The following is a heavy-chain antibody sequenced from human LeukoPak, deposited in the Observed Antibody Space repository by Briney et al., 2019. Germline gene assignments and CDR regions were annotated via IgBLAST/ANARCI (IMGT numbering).Heavy chain of an antibody. J-gene: IGHJ4*02. D-gene: IGHD3-10*01. Sequence: PGGPLRLSCAASGFTFSTYAMSWVRQAPGKGLEWVSAISGSGGSTYYADSVKGRFTISRDNSKNTLYLQMHSLRAEDTAVYYCAGRGSGSYFDYWGQGTLVTVSS. CDR1: GFTFSTYA. CDR2: ISGSGGST. CDR3: AGRGSGSYFDY. V-gene: IGHV3-23*01.